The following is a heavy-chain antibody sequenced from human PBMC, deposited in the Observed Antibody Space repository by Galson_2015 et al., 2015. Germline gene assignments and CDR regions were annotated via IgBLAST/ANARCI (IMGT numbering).Heavy chain of an antibody. J-gene: IGHJ4*02. Sequence: ETLSLTCTVSGGSISSYYWTWIRQPPGKGLEWIGYIHYSGNTNSNPSLKSRVTISVDTSKNQFSLKMSSVTAADTAMYYCARGVGRAATNYYFDFWGQGTLVTVSS. V-gene: IGHV4-59*01. CDR2: IHYSGNT. D-gene: IGHD1-26*01. CDR3: ARGVGRAATNYYFDF. CDR1: GGSISSYY.